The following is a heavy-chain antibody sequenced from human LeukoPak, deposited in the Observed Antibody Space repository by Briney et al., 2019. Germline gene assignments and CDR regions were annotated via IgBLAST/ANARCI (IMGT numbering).Heavy chain of an antibody. J-gene: IGHJ4*02. Sequence: GGSLRLSCAASGFTFSSYWMTWVRQAPGKGLEWVANIKQDGSEKYYVDSVKGRFTISRDNAKNSLYLQMNSLRAEDTAVYYCARDRRCSSTSCYYFDYWGQGTLVTVSA. D-gene: IGHD2-2*01. CDR3: ARDRRCSSTSCYYFDY. CDR1: GFTFSSYW. CDR2: IKQDGSEK. V-gene: IGHV3-7*04.